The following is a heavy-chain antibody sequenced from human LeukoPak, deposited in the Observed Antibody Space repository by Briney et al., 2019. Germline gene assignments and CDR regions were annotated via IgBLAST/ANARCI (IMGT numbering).Heavy chain of an antibody. CDR3: ARDMYYYGSGSYRYYYYYGMDV. Sequence: ASVKVSCKASGYTFTSYYMHWVRQAPGQGLEWMGGIIPIFGTANYAQKFQGRVTITADESTSTAYMELSSLRSEDTAVYYCARDMYYYGSGSYRYYYYYGMDVWGKGTTVTVSS. V-gene: IGHV1-69*13. CDR2: IIPIFGTA. CDR1: GYTFTSYY. J-gene: IGHJ6*04. D-gene: IGHD3-10*01.